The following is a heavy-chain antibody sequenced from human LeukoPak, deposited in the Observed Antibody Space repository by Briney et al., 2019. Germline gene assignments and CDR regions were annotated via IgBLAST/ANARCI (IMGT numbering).Heavy chain of an antibody. CDR2: INHSGST. D-gene: IGHD3-16*01. Sequence: PSETLSLTCAVYGGSFSGYYWSWIRQPPGKGLEWIGEINHSGSTNYNPSLKSRVTISVDTSKNQFSLKLSSVTAADTAVYYCARYRFEGVSYCGQGTLVTVSS. V-gene: IGHV4-34*01. J-gene: IGHJ4*02. CDR3: ARYRFEGVSY. CDR1: GGSFSGYY.